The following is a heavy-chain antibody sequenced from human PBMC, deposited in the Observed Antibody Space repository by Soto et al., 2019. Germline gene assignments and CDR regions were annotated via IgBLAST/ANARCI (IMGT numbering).Heavy chain of an antibody. CDR3: AREQWGFDS. Sequence: QVQLQESGPELVKPSQTLSLTCSVSGGSITTNGHYWTWIRQHPGQGLEWIAYIYYTGNSYRNPSLKSRLSISVDTSKNQFSLELRSVTAADTAVYYCAREQWGFDSWGQGTLVTVS. CDR2: IYYTGNS. J-gene: IGHJ4*02. CDR1: GGSITTNGHY. D-gene: IGHD6-19*01. V-gene: IGHV4-31*03.